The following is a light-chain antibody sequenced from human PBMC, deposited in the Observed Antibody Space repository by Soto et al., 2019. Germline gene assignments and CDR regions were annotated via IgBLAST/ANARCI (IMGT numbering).Light chain of an antibody. CDR3: QQRSNWLVT. V-gene: IGKV3-11*01. CDR2: DAS. CDR1: QSVGSF. Sequence: IGLTQSPATPSLYPRERATLSCRASQSVGSFLVWYQQKPGQAPRLLIYDASNRAAGIPARFSGSGSGTDFTLTISSLEPEDFAVYYCQQRSNWLVTFGQGTKVDIK. J-gene: IGKJ1*01.